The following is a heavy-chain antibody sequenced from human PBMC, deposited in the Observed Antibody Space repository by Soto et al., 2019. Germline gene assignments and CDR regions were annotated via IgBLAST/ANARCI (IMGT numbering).Heavy chain of an antibody. CDR2: FSAYNGNT. Sequence: QVQLVQSGAEVKKPGASVKVSCKASGYTFTSYGISWVRQAPGQGLEWLGWFSAYNGNTNYAQKLQGRVTMTTDTSTSTAYMELRSLRSDDTAVDYCARGDYDFWSGHDAFDIWGQGTMVTVSS. J-gene: IGHJ3*02. CDR3: ARGDYDFWSGHDAFDI. D-gene: IGHD3-3*01. CDR1: GYTFTSYG. V-gene: IGHV1-18*04.